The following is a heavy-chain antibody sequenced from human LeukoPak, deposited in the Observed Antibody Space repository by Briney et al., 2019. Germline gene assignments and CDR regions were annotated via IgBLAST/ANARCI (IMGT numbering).Heavy chain of an antibody. J-gene: IGHJ6*02. CDR1: GGSISSGSYY. CDR3: ARGTIGYCSSTSCPRGYYYYGMDV. Sequence: SETLSLTCTVSGGSISSGSYYWGWIRQPAGKGLEWIGRIYTSGSTNYNPSLKSRVTISVDTSKNQFSLKLSSVTAADTAVYYCARGTIGYCSSTSCPRGYYYYGMDVWGQGTTVTVSS. V-gene: IGHV4-61*02. CDR2: IYTSGST. D-gene: IGHD2-2*01.